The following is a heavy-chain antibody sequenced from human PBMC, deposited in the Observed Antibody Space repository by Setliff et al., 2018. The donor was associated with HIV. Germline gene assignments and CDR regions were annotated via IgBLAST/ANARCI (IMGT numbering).Heavy chain of an antibody. J-gene: IGHJ5*02. CDR3: PRGPEEGDCSGGSCYGNFDP. V-gene: IGHV1-69*10. CDR2: IIPILGVA. D-gene: IGHD2-15*01. Sequence: SVKVSCKASGGTFNTYVISWLRQAPGQGLEWMGWIIPILGVANYAQKFQGRLTITSDKSTNTAYMELSSLKSDDTAVYYCPRGPEEGDCSGGSCYGNFDPWGQGTLVTVSS. CDR1: GGTFNTYV.